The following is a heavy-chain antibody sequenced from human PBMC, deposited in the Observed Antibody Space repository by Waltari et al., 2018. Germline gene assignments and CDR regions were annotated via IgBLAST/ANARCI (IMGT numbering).Heavy chain of an antibody. V-gene: IGHV4-34*02. CDR1: GGSFSGYH. CDR3: ARWQYDILVGFYDEGADSYFDS. Sequence: QVHLQQWGAGLVRPSETVSLTCDVSGGSFSGYHWSWLRQPPGKGLEWIGEINHNGRASYNPSLGSRITISIDTSNNQFSLRLSSVTAADTAVYYCARWQYDILVGFYDEGADSYFDSWGQGTLVTVSS. J-gene: IGHJ4*02. D-gene: IGHD3-9*01. CDR2: INHNGRA.